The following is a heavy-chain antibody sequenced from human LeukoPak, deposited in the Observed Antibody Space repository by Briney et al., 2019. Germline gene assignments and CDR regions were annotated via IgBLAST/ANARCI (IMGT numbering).Heavy chain of an antibody. CDR1: GYTFTGYY. Sequence: ASVKVSCKASGYTFTGYYMHWVRQAPGQGLEWMGWINPNSGGTNCAQKFQGRVTMTRDTSISTAYMELSRLRSDDTAVYYCARVRYFDWLLPFDYWGQGTLLTVSS. V-gene: IGHV1-2*02. CDR2: INPNSGGT. J-gene: IGHJ4*02. CDR3: ARVRYFDWLLPFDY. D-gene: IGHD3-9*01.